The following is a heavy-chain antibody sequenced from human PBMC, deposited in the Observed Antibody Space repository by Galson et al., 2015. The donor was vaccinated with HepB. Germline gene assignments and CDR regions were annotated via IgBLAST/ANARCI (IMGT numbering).Heavy chain of an antibody. Sequence: SLRLSCAASAFTFGDYAMHWVRQAPGKGLEWVSGISWNSGTIDYADSVKGRFTISRDNAKNSLYLQMNSLRVEDMALYYCAKGTAARPGPEDAFEIWGQGTMVTVSS. J-gene: IGHJ3*02. V-gene: IGHV3-9*03. CDR2: ISWNSGTI. CDR1: AFTFGDYA. CDR3: AKGTAARPGPEDAFEI. D-gene: IGHD6-6*01.